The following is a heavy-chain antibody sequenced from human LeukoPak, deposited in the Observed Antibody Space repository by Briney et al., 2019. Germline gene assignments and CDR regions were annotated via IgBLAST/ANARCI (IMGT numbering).Heavy chain of an antibody. D-gene: IGHD3-22*01. Sequence: GGSLRLSCASSGFTFRNYAMGWVRQAPGKGLEWVSVISAADGDNTYYADSVKGRFSISRDNSNYTLHLQMNSLRAEDTAVFYCAKFKGHYYYDSSGYCDNWGQGALVTVSS. J-gene: IGHJ4*02. CDR3: AKFKGHYYYDSSGYCDN. CDR1: GFTFRNYA. V-gene: IGHV3-23*01. CDR2: ISAADGDNT.